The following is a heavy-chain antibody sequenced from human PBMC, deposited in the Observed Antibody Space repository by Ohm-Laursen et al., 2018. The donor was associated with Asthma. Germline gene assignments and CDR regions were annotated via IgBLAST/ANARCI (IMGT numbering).Heavy chain of an antibody. D-gene: IGHD2-21*01. V-gene: IGHV3-23*01. CDR3: ASWDVVGHYGMGV. CDR2: VSASGGST. CDR1: GFTFSSNA. J-gene: IGHJ6*02. Sequence: SLRLSRTACGFTFSSNAISWFRPPPAKGMEWVSAVSASGGSTFNADSVMARFIIPRDNSKNTLYLQMNSLRAEDTAVYYCASWDVVGHYGMGVWGQGTTVTVSS.